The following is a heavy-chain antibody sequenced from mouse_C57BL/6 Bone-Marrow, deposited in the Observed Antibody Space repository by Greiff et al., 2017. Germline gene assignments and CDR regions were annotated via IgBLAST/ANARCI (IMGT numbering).Heavy chain of an antibody. Sequence: QVQLKQPGAELVKPGASVKMSCKASGYAFSSYWMTWVKQRPGQGLEWIGDIYPGSGGTNYNDKFKGKATLTVDKSSSTAYMQLSSLTSEDSAVYYWARPYYSNYWYFDVWGTGTTVTVAA. J-gene: IGHJ1*03. CDR3: ARPYYSNYWYFDV. V-gene: IGHV1-55*01. CDR1: GYAFSSYW. D-gene: IGHD2-5*01. CDR2: IYPGSGGT.